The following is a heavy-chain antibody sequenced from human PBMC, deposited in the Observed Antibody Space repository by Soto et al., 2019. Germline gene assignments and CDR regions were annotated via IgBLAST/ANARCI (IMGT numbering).Heavy chain of an antibody. Sequence: QVQLVESGGGVVQPGRSLRLSCAASGFTFSSYGMHWVRQAPGKGLEWVAVISYDGSKKYYADSVKGRFTISRDNSKNALYLQMNSLRAEDTAVYYCAKDWSHDIVVVSDQHWGQGTLVTVSS. CDR2: ISYDGSKK. J-gene: IGHJ1*01. CDR1: GFTFSSYG. D-gene: IGHD2-15*01. CDR3: AKDWSHDIVVVSDQH. V-gene: IGHV3-30*18.